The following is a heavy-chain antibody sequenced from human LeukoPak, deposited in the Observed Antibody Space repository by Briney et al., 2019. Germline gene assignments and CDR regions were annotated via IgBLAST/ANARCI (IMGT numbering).Heavy chain of an antibody. CDR1: GGSISSSSSY. J-gene: IGHJ2*01. CDR3: ARYESSAYGVDV. V-gene: IGHV4-39*01. D-gene: IGHD3-22*01. CDR2: IYYSGST. Sequence: SETLSLTCTVSGGSISSSSSYWGWIRQPPGMGREWIGSIYYSGSTYYNPSLKSRVTISVAKSKNQFSLKVSSVDAADTDVYYCARYESSAYGVDVWGSGTLVTVSS.